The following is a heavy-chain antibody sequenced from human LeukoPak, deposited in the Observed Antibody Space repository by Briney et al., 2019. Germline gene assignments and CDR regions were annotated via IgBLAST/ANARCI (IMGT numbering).Heavy chain of an antibody. CDR2: IYTSGST. D-gene: IGHD6-13*01. V-gene: IGHV4-61*02. J-gene: IGHJ6*03. CDR3: ARHVIAAAGTPRKQPDYYYYMDV. CDR1: GGSISSGSYY. Sequence: SETLSLTCTVSGGSISSGSYYWSWIRQPAGKGLEWIGRIYTSGSTNYNPSLKSRVTISVDTSKNQFSLKLSSVTAADTAVYYCARHVIAAAGTPRKQPDYYYYMDVWGKGTTVTVSS.